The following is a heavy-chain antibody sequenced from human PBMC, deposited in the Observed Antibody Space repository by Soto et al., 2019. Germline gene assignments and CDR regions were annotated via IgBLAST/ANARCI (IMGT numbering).Heavy chain of an antibody. D-gene: IGHD6-19*01. J-gene: IGHJ6*02. V-gene: IGHV1-18*04. CDR2: ISAYNGNT. Sequence: ASVKVSCKASGYAFTSYGISWVRQAPGQGLEWMGWISAYNGNTNYAQKLQGRVTMTTDTSTSTAYMELRSLRSDDTAVYYCAREPGISWLGGYYYYGMDVWGQGTTVTVSS. CDR1: GYAFTSYG. CDR3: AREPGISWLGGYYYYGMDV.